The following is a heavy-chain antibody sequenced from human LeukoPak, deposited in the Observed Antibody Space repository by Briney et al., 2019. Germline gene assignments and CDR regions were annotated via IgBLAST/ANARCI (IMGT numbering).Heavy chain of an antibody. D-gene: IGHD6-6*01. CDR1: GFSISRYW. J-gene: IGHJ4*02. Sequence: LSGGSLRLSCAASGFSISRYWMSWVRQAPGKGLEWVASTPEDEHGTFYVDSVQGRFTVSRDNAKNSLHLQMSSLRVEDTAVYFCACLDTRSARPGEPPTYWGQGTLVTVSS. CDR3: ACLDTRSARPGEPPTY. V-gene: IGHV3-7*01. CDR2: TPEDEHGT.